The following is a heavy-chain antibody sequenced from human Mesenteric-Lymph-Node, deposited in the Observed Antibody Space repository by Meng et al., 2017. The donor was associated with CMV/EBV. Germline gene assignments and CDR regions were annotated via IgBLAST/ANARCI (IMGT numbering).Heavy chain of an antibody. CDR3: ARRRGYNWFDP. V-gene: IGHV4-39*01. CDR2: IYFSGST. Sequence: SETLSLTCTVFGGSISISSYYWGWIRQPPGKGLEWIGSIYFSGSTNYNPSLKSRVTISVDTSKNQFSLKLSSVTAADAAVYYCARRRGYNWFDPWGRGTLVTVSS. J-gene: IGHJ5*02. CDR1: GGSISISSYY.